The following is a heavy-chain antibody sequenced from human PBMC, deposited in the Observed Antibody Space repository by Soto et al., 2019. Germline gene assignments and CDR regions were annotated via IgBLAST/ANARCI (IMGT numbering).Heavy chain of an antibody. D-gene: IGHD3-10*01. CDR3: ARSPHKLLWFGELTMG. CDR1: GGSISSSSYY. Sequence: SETLSLTCTVSGGSISSSSYYWGWIRQPPGKGLEWIGSIYYSGSTYYNPSLKSRVTISVDTSKNQFSLKLSSVTAADTAVYYCARSPHKLLWFGELTMGWGQGTLVTVSS. J-gene: IGHJ4*02. V-gene: IGHV4-39*01. CDR2: IYYSGST.